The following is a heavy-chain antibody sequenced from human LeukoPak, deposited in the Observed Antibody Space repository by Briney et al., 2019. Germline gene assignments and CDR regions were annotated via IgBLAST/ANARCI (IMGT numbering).Heavy chain of an antibody. J-gene: IGHJ4*02. Sequence: PGGSLRLSCATSGFTFSSYAMNWVRQAPGKGLEWVALISYNGLNQYYSDSVKGRFIISRDNPKNTVYLQLNSLGAEDTAVYYCAKDNWRHLVESVAMVGNIDYWGQGTLVTVSS. V-gene: IGHV3-30*18. CDR2: ISYNGLNQ. CDR1: GFTFSSYA. CDR3: AKDNWRHLVESVAMVGNIDY. D-gene: IGHD1-26*01.